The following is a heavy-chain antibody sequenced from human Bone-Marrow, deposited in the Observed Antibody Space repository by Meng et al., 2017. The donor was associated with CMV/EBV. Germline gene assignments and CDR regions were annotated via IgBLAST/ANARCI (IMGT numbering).Heavy chain of an antibody. V-gene: IGHV3-48*03. CDR1: GFTFGDYE. Sequence: LSLTCAASGFTFGDYEMNWVRQAPGKGLEWVSYISNSGGTIYYGDSVKGRFTISRDNAKNSLYLQMNSLGAEDTAVYYCARGRGDNWYYYGMDVWGQGTTVTVSS. CDR2: ISNSGGTI. CDR3: ARGRGDNWYYYGMDV. D-gene: IGHD1-1*01. J-gene: IGHJ6*02.